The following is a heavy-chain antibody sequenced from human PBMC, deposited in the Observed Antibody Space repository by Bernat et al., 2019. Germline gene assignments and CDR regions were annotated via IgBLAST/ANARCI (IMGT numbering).Heavy chain of an antibody. D-gene: IGHD2-15*01. J-gene: IGHJ4*02. CDR2: ISGSGGST. V-gene: IGHV3-23*04. CDR1: GFTFSSYA. CDR3: AKVTGWDIVVVVVAVHFDY. Sequence: EVQLVESGGGLVQPGGSLRLSCAASGFTFSSYAMSWVRQAPGKGLEWVSAISGSGGSTYYADSVKGRFTISRDNSKNTLYLQMNSLRAEDTAVYYCAKVTGWDIVVVVVAVHFDYWGQGTLVTVSS.